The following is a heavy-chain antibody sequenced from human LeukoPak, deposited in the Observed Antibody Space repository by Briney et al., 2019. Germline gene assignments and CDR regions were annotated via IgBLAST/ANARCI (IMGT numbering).Heavy chain of an antibody. Sequence: GGSLRLSCAASGFTFSSYAMSWVRQAPGKGLEWVSAISGSGGSTYYADSVKGRFTISRDNSKNTLYLQMNSLRAEDTAMYYCAKDPYRVVVATGNYLDPWGQGTLVTVSS. CDR1: GFTFSSYA. CDR2: ISGSGGST. CDR3: AKDPYRVVVATGNYLDP. V-gene: IGHV3-23*01. J-gene: IGHJ5*02. D-gene: IGHD2-15*01.